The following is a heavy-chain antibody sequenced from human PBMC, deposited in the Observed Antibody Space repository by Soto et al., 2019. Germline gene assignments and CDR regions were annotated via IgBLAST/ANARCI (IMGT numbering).Heavy chain of an antibody. J-gene: IGHJ6*02. D-gene: IGHD2-2*01. CDR1: GGTFSSYA. CDR3: ARXIVVVPAAMLSHYGMDV. V-gene: IGHV1-69*13. Sequence: SVKVSCKASGGTFSSYAISWVRQAPGQGLEWMGGTIPIFGTANYAQKFQGRVTITADESTSTAYMELSSLRSEDTAVYYCARXIVVVPAAMLSHYGMDVWGQGTTVTVSS. CDR2: TIPIFGTA.